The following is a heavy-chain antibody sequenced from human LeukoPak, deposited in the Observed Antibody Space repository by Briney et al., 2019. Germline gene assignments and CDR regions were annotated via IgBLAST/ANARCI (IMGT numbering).Heavy chain of an antibody. CDR1: GYTVTNYG. J-gene: IGHJ4*02. CDR3: ARGGQWLALDY. CDR2: IGAYNGNT. Sequence: ASVKLSCKASGYTVTNYGVSWVRQAPGQGLEWMGWIGAYNGNTNYAQNRQGRVTMTTDTSTSTAYMELRSLRSDDTAVYYCARGGQWLALDYWGQGTLVTVSS. V-gene: IGHV1-18*01. D-gene: IGHD6-19*01.